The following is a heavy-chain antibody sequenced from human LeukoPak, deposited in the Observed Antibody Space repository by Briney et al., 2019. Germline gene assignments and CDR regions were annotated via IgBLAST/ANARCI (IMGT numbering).Heavy chain of an antibody. CDR1: GYSISSGYY. CDR2: IYHSGST. V-gene: IGHV4-38-2*02. CDR3: AVSSWFLPDFDY. Sequence: SETLSLTCTVSGYSISSGYYWGWIRQPPGKGLEWIGSIYHSGSTYYNPSLKSRVTISVDTSKNQFSLKLSSVTAADTAVYYCAVSSWFLPDFDYWGQGTLVTVSS. J-gene: IGHJ4*02. D-gene: IGHD6-13*01.